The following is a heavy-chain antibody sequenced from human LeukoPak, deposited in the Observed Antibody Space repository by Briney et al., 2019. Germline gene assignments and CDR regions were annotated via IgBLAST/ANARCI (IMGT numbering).Heavy chain of an antibody. Sequence: GGSLRLSCAASGFTFSSYWMHWVRQAPGKGLVWVSRINTDGSITNYADSVKGRFTISRDNAKNTLYLQMNSLRAEDTAVYYCTRVQDDFWSAYYMDYWGQGTLVTVSS. V-gene: IGHV3-74*01. CDR1: GFTFSSYW. CDR3: TRVQDDFWSAYYMDY. D-gene: IGHD3-3*01. J-gene: IGHJ4*02. CDR2: INTDGSIT.